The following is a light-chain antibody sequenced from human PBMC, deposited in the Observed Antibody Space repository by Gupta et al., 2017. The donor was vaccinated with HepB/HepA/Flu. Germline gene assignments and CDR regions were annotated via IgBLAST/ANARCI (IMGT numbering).Light chain of an antibody. CDR3: QAEDTSRTSWV. V-gene: IGLV1-40*01. CDR2: ANN. J-gene: IGLJ3*02. CDR1: SSNIGAAYD. Sequence: QSVLTQPPSVSWAPGQRVNLSCTGSSSNIGAAYDVHWYHQVPGTAPKLLIYANNNRPSGVSDRCSGSKSGTSASLAITGLQAEEEAVYYCQAEDTSRTSWVFGGGTKLTVL.